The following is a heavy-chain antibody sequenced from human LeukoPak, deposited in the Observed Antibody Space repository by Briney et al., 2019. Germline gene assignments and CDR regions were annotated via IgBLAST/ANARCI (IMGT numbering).Heavy chain of an antibody. V-gene: IGHV1-46*01. CDR2: INPSGGST. D-gene: IGHD3-10*01. CDR1: GYTFTSYY. CDR3: AREMVRGNWFDP. J-gene: IGHJ5*02. Sequence: GASVKDSSKASGYTFTSYYMHWVRQAPGQGIEWMGIINPSGGSTSYAQKFQGRVTMTRDTSTSTVYMELSSLRSEDTAVYYCAREMVRGNWFDPWGQGTLVTVSS.